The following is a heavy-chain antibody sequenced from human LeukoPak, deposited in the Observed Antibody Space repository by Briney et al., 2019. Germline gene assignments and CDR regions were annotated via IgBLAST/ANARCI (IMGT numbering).Heavy chain of an antibody. CDR3: ARVGGGKTGTF. D-gene: IGHD3-16*01. CDR2: IYYSGST. V-gene: IGHV4-31*03. CDR1: GGSISSGGYY. J-gene: IGHJ4*02. Sequence: PSQTLSLTCTVSGGSISSGGYYWNWIRQHPGKGLEWIGYIYYSGSTYYNPSLKSRVTVSMDTSKNQFSLKLNSVTAADTAVYYCARVGGGKTGTFWGQGTLVTVSS.